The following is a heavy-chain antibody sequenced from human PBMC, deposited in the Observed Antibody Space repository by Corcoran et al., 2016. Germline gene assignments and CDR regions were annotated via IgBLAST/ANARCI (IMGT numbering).Heavy chain of an antibody. CDR1: GGSFSGYY. V-gene: IGHV4-34*01. CDR2: INHSGST. J-gene: IGHJ4*02. D-gene: IGHD5-18*01. Sequence: QVQLQQWGAGLLKPSETLSLTCAVYGGSFSGYYWSWIRQPPGKGLEWIGEINHSGSTNYNPSLKSRVTISVDTSKNQFSLKLSSVTAADMAVYYCARGGQLWLPYFDYWGQGTLVTVSS. CDR3: ARGGQLWLPYFDY.